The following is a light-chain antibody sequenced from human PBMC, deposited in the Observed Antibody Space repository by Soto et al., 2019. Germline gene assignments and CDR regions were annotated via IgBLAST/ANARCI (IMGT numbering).Light chain of an antibody. J-gene: IGKJ4*01. CDR3: QQYASYMLT. V-gene: IGKV1-5*01. CDR1: QSVNKW. CDR2: DVS. Sequence: DIQMTQFPSTLSANVGDRVIITCRASQSVNKWLAWYQQKPGEAPRLLIYDVSSLESGVSSRFSGSGSGTEFTLTFSSLQPEVSATYYCQQYASYMLTFGGGTKGDIK.